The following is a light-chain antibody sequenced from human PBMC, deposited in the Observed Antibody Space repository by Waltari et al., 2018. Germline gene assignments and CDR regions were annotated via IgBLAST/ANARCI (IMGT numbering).Light chain of an antibody. V-gene: IGKV3-20*01. CDR1: QRVSSTY. CDR2: AAS. J-gene: IGKJ1*01. CDR3: QQYATSRT. Sequence: DIILTQSAGTLSLSPGDRATLSCRASQRVSSTYLAWYQQKPGQAPRLLIYAASTRATSIPDRFSGSGSGTDFTLTISRLEPEDFAVYYCQQYATSRTFGQGTKVEIK.